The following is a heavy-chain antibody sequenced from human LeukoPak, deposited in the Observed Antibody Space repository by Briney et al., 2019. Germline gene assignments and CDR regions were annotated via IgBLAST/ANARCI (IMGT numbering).Heavy chain of an antibody. CDR2: IYSSGST. Sequence: SETLSLTCNVSGGYISSYYWSWIRQPPGKGLEWIGYIYSSGSTNYNPSLKGRVTISVDTSKNQFSLKLRSVTAADTAVYYCVRDHYYNSSGYTFGYWGQGTLVTVSS. CDR3: VRDHYYNSSGYTFGY. V-gene: IGHV4-59*01. CDR1: GGYISSYY. J-gene: IGHJ4*02. D-gene: IGHD3-22*01.